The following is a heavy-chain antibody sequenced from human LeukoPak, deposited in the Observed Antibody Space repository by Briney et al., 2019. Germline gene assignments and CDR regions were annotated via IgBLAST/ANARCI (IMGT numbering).Heavy chain of an antibody. Sequence: GASVKVSCKASGYTFTAFYMHWVRQAPGQGLEWMGRINPNSGGTKCAQKFQGRVTMTTDTSINTAYLELSRLRSDDTAVYYCARGYSSSWLDYWGQGTLVTVSS. D-gene: IGHD6-13*01. CDR2: INPNSGGT. CDR3: ARGYSSSWLDY. CDR1: GYTFTAFY. J-gene: IGHJ4*02. V-gene: IGHV1-2*06.